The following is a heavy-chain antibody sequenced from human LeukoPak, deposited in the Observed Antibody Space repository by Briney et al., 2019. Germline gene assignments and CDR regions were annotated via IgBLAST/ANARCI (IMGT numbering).Heavy chain of an antibody. V-gene: IGHV4-38-2*02. J-gene: IGHJ4*02. CDR3: ARGRIAAADY. D-gene: IGHD6-13*01. CDR2: FYHSGST. Sequence: SETLSLTCTVSGYSISSGYYWGWIRQPPGKGREWIGSFYHSGSTYYNPSLKSRVTISVDTYKNQFSLKLSSVSAADTAVYYCARGRIAAADYWGQGTLVTVSS. CDR1: GYSISSGYY.